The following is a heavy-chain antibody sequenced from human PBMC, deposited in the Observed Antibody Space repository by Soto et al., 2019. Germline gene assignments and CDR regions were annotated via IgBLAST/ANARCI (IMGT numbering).Heavy chain of an antibody. Sequence: GESLKISCQASGYVFSSSWIAWVRHSPGKGLEWMGIVYPGDSDTRYSPSFQGQVTISADKSISTAYLQWSSLKASDTAMYYCARPPMTTGYFDYWGQGTLVTVSS. CDR1: GYVFSSSW. CDR3: ARPPMTTGYFDY. CDR2: VYPGDSDT. J-gene: IGHJ4*02. D-gene: IGHD4-17*01. V-gene: IGHV5-51*01.